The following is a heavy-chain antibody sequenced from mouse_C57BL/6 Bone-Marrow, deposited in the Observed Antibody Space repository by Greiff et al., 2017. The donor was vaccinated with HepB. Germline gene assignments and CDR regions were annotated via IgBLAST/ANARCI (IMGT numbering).Heavy chain of an antibody. V-gene: IGHV5-4*03. J-gene: IGHJ1*03. CDR2: ISDGGSYT. Sequence: DVMLVESGGGLVKPGGSLKLSCAASGFTFSSYAMSWVRQTPEKRLEWVATISDGGSYTYYPDNVKGRFTISRDNAKNNLYLQMSHLKSEDTAMYYCARGGSSYWYSVVWGTGTTAT. CDR3: ARGGSSYWYSVV. CDR1: GFTFSSYA. D-gene: IGHD1-1*01.